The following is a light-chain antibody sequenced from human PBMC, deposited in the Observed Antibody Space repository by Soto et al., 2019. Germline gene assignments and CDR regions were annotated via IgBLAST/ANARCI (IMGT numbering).Light chain of an antibody. V-gene: IGKV3-20*01. CDR2: GAS. Sequence: EIVLTQSPGTLSLSPGERATLSCRASQTITSNFLAWYQQKPGQAPRLLIYGASTRAAGAPDRFSGSGSGTDLTLTITRLEPEDFAVYYCQQYGRSPLMYSFGQGTKLGVK. J-gene: IGKJ2*03. CDR1: QTITSNF. CDR3: QQYGRSPLMYS.